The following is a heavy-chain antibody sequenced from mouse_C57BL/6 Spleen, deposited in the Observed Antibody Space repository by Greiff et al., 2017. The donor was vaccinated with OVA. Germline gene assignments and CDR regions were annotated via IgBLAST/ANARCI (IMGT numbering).Heavy chain of an antibody. D-gene: IGHD6-1*01. CDR1: GFSLSTSGMG. CDR2: IYWDDDK. Sequence: QVTLIVSGPGILQSSQTLSLTCSFSGFSLSTSGMGVSWIRQPSGKGLEWLAHIYWDDDKRSNPSLKRRLTISKDTSRNQVFRKLTSVDTADTATYYCARRGASDWYFDVWGTGTTVTVSS. CDR3: ARRGASDWYFDV. J-gene: IGHJ1*03. V-gene: IGHV8-12*01.